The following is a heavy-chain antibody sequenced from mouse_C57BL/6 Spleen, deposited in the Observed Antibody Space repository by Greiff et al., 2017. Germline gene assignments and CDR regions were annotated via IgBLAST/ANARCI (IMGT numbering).Heavy chain of an antibody. D-gene: IGHD1-1*01. V-gene: IGHV1-15*01. CDR1: GYTFTDYE. J-gene: IGHJ2*01. Sequence: VQLQESGAELVRPGASVTLSCKASGYTFTDYEMHWVKQTPVHGLEWIGAIDPETGGTAYNQKFKGKAILTADKSSSTAYMELRSLTSEDSAVYYCTRKDYYGSSYEGYFDYWGQGTTLTVSS. CDR3: TRKDYYGSSYEGYFDY. CDR2: IDPETGGT.